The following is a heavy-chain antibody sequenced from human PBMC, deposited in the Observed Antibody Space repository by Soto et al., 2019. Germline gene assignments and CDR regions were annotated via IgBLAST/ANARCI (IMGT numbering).Heavy chain of an antibody. CDR2: IYFDGSNK. D-gene: IGHD1-26*01. CDR1: GFTFSSYG. V-gene: IGHV3-33*01. J-gene: IGHJ3*01. Sequence: QVQLVESGGGVVQPGRSLRLSCAASGFTFSSYGMHWVRQAPGKGLEWVALIYFDGSNKYYADSVKDRFTISRDNSKNTLYLQMNSLRVEDTAVYYCARDRESESYYLLTDDAFNVWGQGTMVTVSS. CDR3: ARDRESESYYLLTDDAFNV.